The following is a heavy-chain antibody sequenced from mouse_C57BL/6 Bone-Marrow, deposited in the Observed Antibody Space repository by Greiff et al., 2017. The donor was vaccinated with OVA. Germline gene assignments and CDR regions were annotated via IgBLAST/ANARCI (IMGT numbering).Heavy chain of an antibody. CDR3: TRVYYGNYAAY. CDR2: ISSGGDYI. D-gene: IGHD2-1*01. CDR1: GFTFSSYA. V-gene: IGHV5-9-1*02. Sequence: EVMLVESGEGLVKPGGSLKLSCAASGFTFSSYAMSWVRQTPEKRLEWVAYISSGGDYIYYADTVKGRFTIARDNARNTLYLQMSSLKSEDTAMYYCTRVYYGNYAAYWGQGTLVTVSA. J-gene: IGHJ3*01.